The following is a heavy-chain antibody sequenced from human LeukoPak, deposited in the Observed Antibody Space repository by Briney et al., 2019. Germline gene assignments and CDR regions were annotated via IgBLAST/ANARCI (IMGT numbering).Heavy chain of an antibody. Sequence: ASVKVSCKASGYTFTGYYMHWVRQAPGQGLEWMGWINPNSGGTNYAQKFQGRVTMTRDTSISTAYMELSRLRSDDTAAYYCARDRGYEMATNISPWGQGTLVTVSS. V-gene: IGHV1-2*02. D-gene: IGHD5-24*01. CDR1: GYTFTGYY. J-gene: IGHJ5*02. CDR2: INPNSGGT. CDR3: ARDRGYEMATNISP.